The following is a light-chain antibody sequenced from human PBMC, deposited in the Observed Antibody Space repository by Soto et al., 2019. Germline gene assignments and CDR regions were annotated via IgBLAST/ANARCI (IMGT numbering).Light chain of an antibody. V-gene: IGLV2-11*01. CDR1: SSDVGGYNY. J-gene: IGLJ2*01. CDR3: CSYAGSYR. CDR2: DVS. Sequence: QSALTQPRSVSGSPGKSVTISCTGTSSDVGGYNYVSWYQQHPGKAPKLMIYDVSKRPSGVPDRFSGSKSGNTASLTISGLQAEDEADYYCCSYAGSYRFGGGTKLTVL.